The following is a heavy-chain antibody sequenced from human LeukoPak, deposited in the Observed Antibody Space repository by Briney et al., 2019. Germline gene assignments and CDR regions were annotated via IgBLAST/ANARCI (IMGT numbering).Heavy chain of an antibody. J-gene: IGHJ3*02. Sequence: GGSLRLSCAASGFNFITAAMTWVRQAPGKGLEWVSLIGSSGGSTYYADSVKGRFTISRDNFNHTLSLQMNSLRVEDTAIYYCVKDIQLPIWGLGTMVTLSS. CDR2: IGSSGGST. CDR1: GFNFITAA. D-gene: IGHD5-24*01. CDR3: VKDIQLPI. V-gene: IGHV3-23*01.